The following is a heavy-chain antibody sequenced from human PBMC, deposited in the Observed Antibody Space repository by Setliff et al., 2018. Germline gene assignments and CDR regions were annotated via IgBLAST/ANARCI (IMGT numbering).Heavy chain of an antibody. J-gene: IGHJ4*02. CDR3: ARDLGDSGSYSPGSDY. Sequence: ASVKVSCKASGYTFRSYGINWVRQAPGQGLEWTGRINPNTGGTNSAQKFQGRVTMTTDTSISTAYLEVSGLTYDDTAVYYCARDLGDSGSYSPGSDYWGQGTLVTVSS. V-gene: IGHV1-2*06. D-gene: IGHD1-26*01. CDR2: INPNTGGT. CDR1: GYTFRSYG.